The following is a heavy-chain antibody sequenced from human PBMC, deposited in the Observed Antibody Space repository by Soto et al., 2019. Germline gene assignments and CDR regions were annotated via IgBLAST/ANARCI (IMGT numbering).Heavy chain of an antibody. J-gene: IGHJ3*02. V-gene: IGHV1-18*04. CDR2: ISAYNGNT. D-gene: IGHD2-2*01. CDR1: GYTFTSYG. Sequence: SSVKVSCKASGYTFTSYGISWVRQAPGQGLEWMGWISAYNGNTNYAQKLQGRVTMTTDTSTSTAYMELRSLRSDDTAVYYCARSAVVRSPDDAFDIWGQGTMVTVSS. CDR3: ARSAVVRSPDDAFDI.